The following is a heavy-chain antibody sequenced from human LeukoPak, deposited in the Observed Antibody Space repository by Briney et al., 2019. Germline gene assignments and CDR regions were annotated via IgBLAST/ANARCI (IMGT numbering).Heavy chain of an antibody. D-gene: IGHD1-26*01. Sequence: GRSLRLSCAASGFTFSSYAMHWVRQAPGKGLEWVAVISYDGSNKYYADSVKGRFTISRDNSKNTLYLQMNSLRAEDTAVYYCARVRETVGALRYWGQGTLVTVSS. CDR1: GFTFSSYA. J-gene: IGHJ4*02. V-gene: IGHV3-30-3*01. CDR2: ISYDGSNK. CDR3: ARVRETVGALRY.